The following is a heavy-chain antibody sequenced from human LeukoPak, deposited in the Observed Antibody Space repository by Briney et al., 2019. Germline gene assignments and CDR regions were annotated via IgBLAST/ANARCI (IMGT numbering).Heavy chain of an antibody. CDR2: INPNSGGT. CDR1: GYTFTGYY. V-gene: IGHV1-2*02. J-gene: IGHJ5*02. Sequence: ASVKVSCKASGYTFTGYYMHWVRQAPGQGLEWMGWINPNSGGTNYAQKFQGRVTMTRDTSISTAYMELSRLRSDDTAVYYCARDLPTVAGLLNWFDPWGQGTLVTVSS. CDR3: ARDLPTVAGLLNWFDP. D-gene: IGHD6-19*01.